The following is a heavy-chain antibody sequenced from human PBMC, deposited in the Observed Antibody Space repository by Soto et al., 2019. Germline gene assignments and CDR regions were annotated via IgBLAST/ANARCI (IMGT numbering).Heavy chain of an antibody. CDR2: INAGNGNT. D-gene: IGHD1-26*01. V-gene: IGHV1-3*01. Sequence: ASVKVSCKASGYTFTSYAMHWVRQAPGQRLEWMGRINAGNGNTKYSQKFQGRVTITRDTSASTAYMELSSLRSEDTAVYYCAREEEIVGATWFYWGQGTLVTVSS. CDR3: AREEEIVGATWFY. CDR1: GYTFTSYA. J-gene: IGHJ4*02.